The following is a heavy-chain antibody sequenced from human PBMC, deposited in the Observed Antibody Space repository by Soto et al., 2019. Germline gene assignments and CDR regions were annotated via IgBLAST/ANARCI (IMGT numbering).Heavy chain of an antibody. CDR1: GYTFTGYY. V-gene: IGHV1-2*04. Sequence: QVQLVQSGAEVKKPGASVKVSCKASGYTFTGYYMHWVRQAPGQGLEWMGWINPNSGGTNYAQKFQGWVTMTRDTSISTAYMELSRVRSDDTAVYYCAREGHYYGSGSYWTDWGQGTLVTVSS. D-gene: IGHD3-10*01. CDR2: INPNSGGT. CDR3: AREGHYYGSGSYWTD. J-gene: IGHJ4*02.